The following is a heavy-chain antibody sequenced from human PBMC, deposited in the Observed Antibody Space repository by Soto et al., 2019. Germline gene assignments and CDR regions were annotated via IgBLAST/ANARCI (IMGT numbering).Heavy chain of an antibody. V-gene: IGHV1-3*01. CDR3: ARAVDTSGYNAFNI. D-gene: IGHD3-22*01. CDR1: GYTFTTFA. CDR2: INAGNGNT. Sequence: ASVKASCKASGYTFTTFAMHWVRQAPGQRLEWMGWINAGNGNTKYSQNFQGRVTITRDTSASTAYMELSSLTSEDTAVYYCARAVDTSGYNAFNIWGQGTMVTVSS. J-gene: IGHJ3*02.